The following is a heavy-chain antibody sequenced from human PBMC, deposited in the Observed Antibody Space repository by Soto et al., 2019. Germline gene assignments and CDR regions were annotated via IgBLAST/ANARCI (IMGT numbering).Heavy chain of an antibody. CDR2: IYSGGST. CDR1: GFTVSSNY. Sequence: EVQLVESGGGLVQPGGSLRLSCVASGFTVSSNYMSWVRQAPGKGLEWVSVIYSGGSTFYADSVKGRFAMSRDNSKNTLYLQMNSLRTEDTAVYFCARDSLHYYDSSSYYGMDVWGQGTTVTGSS. D-gene: IGHD3-22*01. V-gene: IGHV3-66*01. J-gene: IGHJ6*02. CDR3: ARDSLHYYDSSSYYGMDV.